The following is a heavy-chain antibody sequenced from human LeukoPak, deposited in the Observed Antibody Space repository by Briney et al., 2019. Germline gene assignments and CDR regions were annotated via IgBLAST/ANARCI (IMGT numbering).Heavy chain of an antibody. V-gene: IGHV5-51*01. CDR3: ARRRWADAFDI. CDR1: GYSFSNYW. D-gene: IGHD4-23*01. J-gene: IGHJ3*02. Sequence: GEALKISCKGSGYSFSNYWIAWVRPMPGKGLEWMGIIYPGDCDSTYSPSFQGQVTISADKPNSTAYLQWSSLKASDTAMYYCARRRWADAFDIWGQGTMVTVSS. CDR2: IYPGDCDS.